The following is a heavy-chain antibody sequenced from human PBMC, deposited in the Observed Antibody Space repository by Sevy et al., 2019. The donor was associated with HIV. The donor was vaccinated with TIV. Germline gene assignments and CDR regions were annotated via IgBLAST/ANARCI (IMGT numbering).Heavy chain of an antibody. CDR2: IRSKAYGGTT. D-gene: IGHD3-3*01. J-gene: IGHJ3*02. V-gene: IGHV3-49*03. CDR3: TRARRGITIFGVVIILDAFDI. CDR1: GFTFGDYA. Sequence: GGSLRLSCTASGFTFGDYAMSWFRQAPGKGLEWVGFIRSKAYGGTTENAASVKGRFTTSRDDSKSIAYLQMNSLKTEDTAVYYCTRARRGITIFGVVIILDAFDIWGQGTMVTVSS.